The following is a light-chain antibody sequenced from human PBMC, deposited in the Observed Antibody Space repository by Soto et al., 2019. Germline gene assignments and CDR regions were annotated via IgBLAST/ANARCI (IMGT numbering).Light chain of an antibody. Sequence: QSALTQPASVSGSPGQSITISCTGTSSDVGRYNYVSWYQQHPGKAPKLMIYEVSNRPSGVSNRFSASKSGNTASLTISGLQAEDEADYYCTSYTISTTWVFGGGTKLPAL. CDR1: SSDVGRYNY. CDR2: EVS. CDR3: TSYTISTTWV. J-gene: IGLJ3*02. V-gene: IGLV2-14*01.